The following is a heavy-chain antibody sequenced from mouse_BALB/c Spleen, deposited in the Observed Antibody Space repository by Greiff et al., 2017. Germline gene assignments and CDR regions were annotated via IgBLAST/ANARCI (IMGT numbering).Heavy chain of an antibody. V-gene: IGHV5-4*02. J-gene: IGHJ4*01. D-gene: IGHD2-10*01. CDR1: GFTFSDYY. Sequence: EVKVVESGGGLVKPGGSLKLSCAASGFTFSDYYMYWVRQTPEKRLEWVATISDGGSYTYYPDSVKGRFTISRDNAKNNLYLQMSSLKSEDTAMYYCARSAYYGDAMDDWGQGTSVTVSS. CDR2: ISDGGSYT. CDR3: ARSAYYGDAMDD.